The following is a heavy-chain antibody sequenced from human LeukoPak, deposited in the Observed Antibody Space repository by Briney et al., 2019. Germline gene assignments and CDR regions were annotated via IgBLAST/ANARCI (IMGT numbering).Heavy chain of an antibody. CDR2: ISYDGSNK. CDR1: GFTFSSYG. V-gene: IGHV3-30*03. Sequence: PGGSLRLSCAASGFTFSSYGMHWVRQAPGKGLEWVAVISYDGSNKYYADSVKGRFTISRDNSKNTLYLQMNSLRAEDTAVYYCARDVNWNHGYDYWGQGTLVTVSS. D-gene: IGHD1-14*01. J-gene: IGHJ4*02. CDR3: ARDVNWNHGYDY.